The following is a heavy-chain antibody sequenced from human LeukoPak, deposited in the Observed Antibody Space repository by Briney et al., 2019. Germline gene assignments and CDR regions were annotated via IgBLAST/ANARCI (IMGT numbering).Heavy chain of an antibody. V-gene: IGHV3-21*01. CDR2: ISSSSSYI. CDR1: GFTVSSNY. D-gene: IGHD4-11*01. Sequence: PGGSLRLSCAASGFTVSSNYMSWVRQAPGKGLEWVSSISSSSSYIYYADSVKGRFTISRDNAKNSLYLQMNSLRAEDTAVYYCAREDYSNKYYYYYMDVWGKGTTVTVSS. J-gene: IGHJ6*03. CDR3: AREDYSNKYYYYYMDV.